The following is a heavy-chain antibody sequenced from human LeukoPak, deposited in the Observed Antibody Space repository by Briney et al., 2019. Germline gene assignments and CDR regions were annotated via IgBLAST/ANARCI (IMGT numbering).Heavy chain of an antibody. J-gene: IGHJ3*02. CDR1: GFTFSSYS. CDR3: ARDLGGRYGDYSAFDI. Sequence: GGSLRLSCAASGFTFSSYSMNWVRQAPGKGLEWVSSISSSSSYIYHADSVKGRFTISRDNAKNSLYLQMNSLRAEDTAVYYCARDLGGRYGDYSAFDIWGQGTMVTVSS. CDR2: ISSSSSYI. D-gene: IGHD4-17*01. V-gene: IGHV3-21*01.